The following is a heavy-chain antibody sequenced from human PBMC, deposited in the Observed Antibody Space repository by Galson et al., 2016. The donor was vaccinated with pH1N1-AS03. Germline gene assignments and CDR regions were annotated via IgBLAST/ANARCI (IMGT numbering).Heavy chain of an antibody. CDR2: ITSDGSSI. CDR3: ARAMYTSGWYGMDV. D-gene: IGHD6-19*01. J-gene: IGHJ6*02. V-gene: IGHV3-74*01. Sequence: SLRLSCAASGFIFSSDWMHWVRQVPGKGLVWVSRITSDGSSISYADAVKGRFTTSRDNAKNTLYLQMNSLRAEDTDVYHCARAMYTSGWYGMDVWGQGTTVTVSS. CDR1: GFIFSSDW.